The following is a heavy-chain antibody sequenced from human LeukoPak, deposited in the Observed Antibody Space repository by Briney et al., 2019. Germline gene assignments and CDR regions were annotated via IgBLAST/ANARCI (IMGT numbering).Heavy chain of an antibody. J-gene: IGHJ3*02. CDR2: ISAYNANT. D-gene: IGHD3-3*01. Sequence: ASVKVSCKASGYTFTSYDISWVRQAPGQGLEWMGWISAYNANTNYAQKLQGRVTMTTDTSTSTAYMGLRSLRSDDTAVYYCARVAPEWFLWAFDIWGQGTMVTVSS. CDR1: GYTFTSYD. CDR3: ARVAPEWFLWAFDI. V-gene: IGHV1-18*01.